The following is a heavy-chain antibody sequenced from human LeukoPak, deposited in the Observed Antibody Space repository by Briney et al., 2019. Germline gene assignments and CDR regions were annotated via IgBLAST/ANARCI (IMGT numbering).Heavy chain of an antibody. J-gene: IGHJ4*02. CDR2: ISSSGGST. Sequence: PGGSLRLSCAASGFTFSSYTMSWVRQAPGKGLEWVSAISSSGGSTYYADSVKGRFTISRDNSNNTLYLHLNTLIAGDTALYYCAKQGRYRVYSAFDSWGQGALVTVSS. V-gene: IGHV3-23*01. D-gene: IGHD2-8*01. CDR3: AKQGRYRVYSAFDS. CDR1: GFTFSSYT.